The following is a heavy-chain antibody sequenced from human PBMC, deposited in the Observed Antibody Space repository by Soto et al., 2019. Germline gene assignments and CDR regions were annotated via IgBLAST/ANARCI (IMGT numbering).Heavy chain of an antibody. Sequence: SETLSLTCTVSGGSISSYYWSWIRQPPGKGLEWIGYIYYSGSTNYNPSLKSRVTISVDTSKNQFSLKLSSVTAADTAVYYCATLRSSPDAFDIWGQGTMVTVSS. J-gene: IGHJ3*02. CDR3: ATLRSSPDAFDI. CDR1: GGSISSYY. D-gene: IGHD6-6*01. V-gene: IGHV4-59*08. CDR2: IYYSGST.